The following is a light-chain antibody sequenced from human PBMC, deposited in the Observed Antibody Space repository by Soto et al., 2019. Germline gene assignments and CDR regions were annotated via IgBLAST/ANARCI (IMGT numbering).Light chain of an antibody. CDR2: GAS. CDR3: LQYGSSTIT. Sequence: EIVLTESRGTLSLSRWARATLSCMASQSVSSSNLAWYQQKPGQAPRLLIYGASSRATGIPDRFSGSGSGTDFTLTISRLEPEDFAVYYCLQYGSSTITFGQGTRLEIK. J-gene: IGKJ5*01. CDR1: QSVSSSN. V-gene: IGKV3-20*01.